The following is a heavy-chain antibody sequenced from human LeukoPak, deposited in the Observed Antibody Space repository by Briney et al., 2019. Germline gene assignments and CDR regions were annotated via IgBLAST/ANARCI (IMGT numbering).Heavy chain of an antibody. J-gene: IGHJ4*02. CDR1: GFTFSSYD. D-gene: IGHD6-19*01. V-gene: IGHV3-13*01. CDR3: ARGRSSGYFDY. CDR2: IGTAGDT. Sequence: GGSLRLSCAASGFTFSSYDMHWVRQATGKGLEWVSAIGTAGDTYYPGSVKGRFTISRENAKNSLYLQMNSLRAGDTAVYYCARGRSSGYFDYWGQGTLVTVSS.